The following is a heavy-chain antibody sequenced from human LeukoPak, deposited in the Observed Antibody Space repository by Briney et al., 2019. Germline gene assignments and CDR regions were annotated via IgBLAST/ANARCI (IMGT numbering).Heavy chain of an antibody. CDR2: IYHSGST. Sequence: PSETLSLTCAVSGYSISSGYYWGWIRQPPGKGLEWIGSIYHSGSTYYNPSLKSRVTISVDTSKNQFSLKLSSVTAADTAVYYCARVIDIPYYYGMDVWGKGTTATVSS. CDR1: GYSISSGYY. V-gene: IGHV4-38-2*01. CDR3: ARVIDIPYYYGMDV. D-gene: IGHD3-16*02. J-gene: IGHJ6*04.